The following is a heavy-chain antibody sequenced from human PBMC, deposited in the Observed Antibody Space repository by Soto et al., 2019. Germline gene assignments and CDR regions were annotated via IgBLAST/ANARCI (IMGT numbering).Heavy chain of an antibody. CDR1: GFTFSSYA. CDR3: TTPHSYYYDSSGSPAFDI. D-gene: IGHD3-22*01. Sequence: PGGSLRLSCAASGFTFSSYALTWVRQAPGKGLEWVSTISGSGGYTYYADSVKGRFTISRDSSKNTLYLQMNGLRAEDTAVYYCTTPHSYYYDSSGSPAFDIWGQGTMVTVSS. V-gene: IGHV3-23*01. CDR2: ISGSGGYT. J-gene: IGHJ3*02.